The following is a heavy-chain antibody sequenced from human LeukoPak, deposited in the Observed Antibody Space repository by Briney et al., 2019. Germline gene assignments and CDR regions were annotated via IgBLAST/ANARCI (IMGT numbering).Heavy chain of an antibody. CDR2: IMPLFNTA. J-gene: IGHJ6*03. CDR3: ARVDRYHYYLDV. Sequence: ASVKVSRKASGGTFSSYSITWVRQAPGQGLEWMGGIMPLFNTANYAQQFQGRVTITTDESTSTAYMELSSLRFEDTAMYYCARVDRYHYYLDVWGKGTTVTVSS. V-gene: IGHV1-69*05. CDR1: GGTFSSYS.